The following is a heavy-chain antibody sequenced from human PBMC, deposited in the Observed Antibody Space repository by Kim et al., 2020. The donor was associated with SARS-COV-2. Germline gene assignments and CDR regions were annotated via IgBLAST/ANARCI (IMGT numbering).Heavy chain of an antibody. CDR1: GSPF. CDR3: ARGCSYGMDV. CDR2: INPDGSVK. V-gene: IGHV1-46*01. J-gene: IGHJ6*02. Sequence: ASVKVSCKASGSPFIHWVRQAPGQGLEWMALINPDGSVKSYAQNFRGRVSMTRDTSPGTVYMERSGLRSEDTAVFYCARGCSYGMDVWGQGTTVTVSS. D-gene: IGHD3-10*02.